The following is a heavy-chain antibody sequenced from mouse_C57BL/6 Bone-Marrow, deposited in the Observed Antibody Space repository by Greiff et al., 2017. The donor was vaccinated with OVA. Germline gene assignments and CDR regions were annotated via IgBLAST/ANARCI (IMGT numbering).Heavy chain of an antibody. D-gene: IGHD4-1*01. CDR3: ARRNWGYYAMDY. V-gene: IGHV1-50*01. CDR2: IDPSDSYT. CDR1: GYTFTSYW. J-gene: IGHJ4*01. Sequence: QVQLQQPGAELVKPGASVKLSCKASGYTFTSYWMQWVKQRPGQGLEWIGEIDPSDSYTNYNQKFKGKATLTVDTSSSTAYMQLSSLTSEDSAVYYCARRNWGYYAMDYWGQGTSVTVSS.